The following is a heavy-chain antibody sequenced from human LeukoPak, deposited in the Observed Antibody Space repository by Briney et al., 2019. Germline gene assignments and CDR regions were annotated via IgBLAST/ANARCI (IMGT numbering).Heavy chain of an antibody. CDR1: GFTFSDHY. CDR3: TGNYYGSGSYADFDY. J-gene: IGHJ4*02. CDR2: IRNTASSYTT. V-gene: IGHV3-72*01. Sequence: GGSLRLSCAASGFTFSDHYMDWVRQAPGKGPEWVGRIRNTASSYTTEYVASVKGRFTISRDDSKNTAYLQMDSLKTEDTAVYYCTGNYYGSGSYADFDYWGQGTLVTVSS. D-gene: IGHD3-10*01.